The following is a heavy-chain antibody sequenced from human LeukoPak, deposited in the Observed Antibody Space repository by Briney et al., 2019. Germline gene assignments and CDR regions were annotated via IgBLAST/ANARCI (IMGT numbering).Heavy chain of an antibody. D-gene: IGHD2-21*02. CDR2: IYYSGST. Sequence: SETLCLTYAVSGRSISSYYWSWIRQPPGKGLEWVGYIYYSGSTNYYAPLKSQVTISVDTSKNQFSLKLSSVTAADTAVYYCARRRSLGGDCCYNDYRGQGTLSPSPQ. V-gene: IGHV4-59*01. J-gene: IGHJ4*02. CDR3: ARRRSLGGDCCYNDY. CDR1: GRSISSYY.